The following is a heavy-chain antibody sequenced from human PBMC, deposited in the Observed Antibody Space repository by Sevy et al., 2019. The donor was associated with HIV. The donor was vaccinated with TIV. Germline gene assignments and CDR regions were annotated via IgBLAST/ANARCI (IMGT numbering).Heavy chain of an antibody. J-gene: IGHJ4*02. D-gene: IGHD5-18*01. CDR3: ARVRGYSYGLYYFDY. CDR2: IYYSGST. V-gene: IGHV4-31*03. Sequence: SETLSLTCTVSGGSISSGGYYWSWIRQHPGKGLEWIGYIYYSGSTYYNPSLKSRVTISVDTSKNQFSLKLSSVTAAVTAVYYCARVRGYSYGLYYFDYWGQGTLVTVSS. CDR1: GGSISSGGYY.